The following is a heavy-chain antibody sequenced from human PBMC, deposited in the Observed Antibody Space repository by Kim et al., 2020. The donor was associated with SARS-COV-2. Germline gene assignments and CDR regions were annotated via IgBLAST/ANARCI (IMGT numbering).Heavy chain of an antibody. Sequence: SVKVSCKASGFTFTSSAMQWVRQARGQRLEWIGWIVVGSGNTNYAQKFQERVTITRDMSTSTAYMELSSLRSEDTAVYYCAAVPVLRYFDWWGGGEVEAVDAFDIWGQGTMVTVSS. CDR3: AAVPVLRYFDWWGGGEVEAVDAFDI. V-gene: IGHV1-58*02. CDR1: GFTFTSSA. CDR2: IVVGSGNT. D-gene: IGHD3-9*01. J-gene: IGHJ3*02.